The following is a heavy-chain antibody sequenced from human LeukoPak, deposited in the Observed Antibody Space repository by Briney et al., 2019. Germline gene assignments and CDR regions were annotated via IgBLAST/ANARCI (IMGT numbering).Heavy chain of an antibody. Sequence: ASVKVTCKASGYTFTGYYMHWVRQAPGQGLEWMGWINPNSGGTNYAQKFQGRVTMTRDTSISTAYMELSRLRSDDTAVYYCARVRIAVAGKYYFDYWGQGTLVTVSS. CDR3: ARVRIAVAGKYYFDY. D-gene: IGHD6-19*01. J-gene: IGHJ4*02. CDR2: INPNSGGT. CDR1: GYTFTGYY. V-gene: IGHV1-2*02.